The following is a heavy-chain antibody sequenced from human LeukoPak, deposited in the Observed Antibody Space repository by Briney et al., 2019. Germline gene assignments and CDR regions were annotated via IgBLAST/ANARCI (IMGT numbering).Heavy chain of an antibody. Sequence: GGSLRLSCAASGFSFDDYAMHWVRQAPGKGLEWVSLISGDGDSTYYADSVKGRFTISRDNSKDSLYLQMNSLRTEDTALYYCAKDTGITPSGISGFFDFWGQGTLATVSS. CDR2: ISGDGDST. CDR1: GFSFDDYA. V-gene: IGHV3-43*02. D-gene: IGHD6-13*01. CDR3: AKDTGITPSGISGFFDF. J-gene: IGHJ4*02.